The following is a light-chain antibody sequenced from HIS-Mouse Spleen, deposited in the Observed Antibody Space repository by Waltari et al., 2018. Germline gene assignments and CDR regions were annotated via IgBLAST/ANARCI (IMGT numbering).Light chain of an antibody. Sequence: SYELTQPPSVSVSPGQTARITCSGDALPKQYAYWYQQKPGQAPVLVIYKDSERPSGIPERFPGSRSGTTGTLTISGVKAEDEADYYCQSADSSGTYVFGTGTKVTVL. CDR3: QSADSSGTYV. CDR1: ALPKQY. V-gene: IGLV3-25*03. J-gene: IGLJ1*01. CDR2: KDS.